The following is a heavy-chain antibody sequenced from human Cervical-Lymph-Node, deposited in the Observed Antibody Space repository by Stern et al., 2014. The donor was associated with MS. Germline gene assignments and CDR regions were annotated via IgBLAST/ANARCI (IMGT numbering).Heavy chain of an antibody. CDR3: ARDHDVLYLARGYFDS. V-gene: IGHV1-46*01. Sequence: QVQLGQSGAEVRVPGASVKVSCKTSGYSFTIYYMHWVRQAPGQGLEWMGIINPSDGKTSYAQNLRGRITMTRDTSTSTVFMELSSPRSEDTAVYFCARDHDVLYLARGYFDSWGQGTLVTVSS. D-gene: IGHD1-1*01. CDR1: GYSFTIYY. CDR2: INPSDGKT. J-gene: IGHJ4*02.